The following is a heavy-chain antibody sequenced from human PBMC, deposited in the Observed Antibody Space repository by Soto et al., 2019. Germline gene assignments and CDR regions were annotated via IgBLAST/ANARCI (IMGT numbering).Heavy chain of an antibody. CDR2: IWYDGSNK. D-gene: IGHD6-13*01. CDR1: GFTFSSYG. Sequence: PGGSLRLSCAASGFTFSSYGMHWVRQAPGKGLEWVAVIWYDGSNKYYADSVKGRFTISRDNSKNTLYLQMNSLRAEDTAVYYCARGPDNIAGYLIDYWGQGTLVTVSS. V-gene: IGHV3-33*01. CDR3: ARGPDNIAGYLIDY. J-gene: IGHJ4*02.